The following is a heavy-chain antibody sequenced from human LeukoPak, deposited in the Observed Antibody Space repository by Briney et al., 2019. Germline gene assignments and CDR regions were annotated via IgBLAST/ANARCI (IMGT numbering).Heavy chain of an antibody. Sequence: PGRSLRLSCAASGFTFSSYGMHWVRQAPGKGLEWVAVISYDGSNKYYADSVKGRFTISRDNSKNTLYLQMNSLRAEDTAVYYCAKVYGDYLYYYGMDVWGQGTTVTVSS. CDR1: GFTFSSYG. V-gene: IGHV3-30*18. CDR2: ISYDGSNK. CDR3: AKVYGDYLYYYGMDV. J-gene: IGHJ6*02. D-gene: IGHD4-17*01.